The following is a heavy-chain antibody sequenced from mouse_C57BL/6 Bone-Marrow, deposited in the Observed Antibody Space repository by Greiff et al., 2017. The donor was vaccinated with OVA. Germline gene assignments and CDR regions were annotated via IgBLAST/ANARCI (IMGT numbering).Heavy chain of an antibody. CDR1: GYSITSGYD. CDR3: ARRGDYDGFAY. CDR2: ISYSGST. Sequence: EVMLVESGPGMVKPSQSLSLTCTVTGYSITSGYDWHWIRHFPGNKLEWMGYISYSGSTNYNPSLKSRISITHDTSKNHFFLKLNSVTTEDTATYYCARRGDYDGFAYWGQGTLVTVSA. J-gene: IGHJ3*01. D-gene: IGHD2-4*01. V-gene: IGHV3-1*01.